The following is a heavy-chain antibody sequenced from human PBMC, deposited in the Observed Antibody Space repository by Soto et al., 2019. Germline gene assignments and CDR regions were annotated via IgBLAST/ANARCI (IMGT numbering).Heavy chain of an antibody. D-gene: IGHD6-19*01. CDR3: AKSSRPYSSGWYGNYYYGMDV. CDR1: GFTFSSYG. CDR2: ISYDGSNK. V-gene: IGHV3-30*18. Sequence: GGSLRLSCAASGFTFSSYGMHWVRQAPGKGLEWVAVISYDGSNKYYADSVKGRFTISRDNSKNTLYLQMNSLRAEDTVVYYCAKSSRPYSSGWYGNYYYGMDVWGQGTTVTVSS. J-gene: IGHJ6*02.